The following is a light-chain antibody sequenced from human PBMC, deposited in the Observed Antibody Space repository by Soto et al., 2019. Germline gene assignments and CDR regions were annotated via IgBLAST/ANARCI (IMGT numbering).Light chain of an antibody. J-gene: IGLJ1*01. V-gene: IGLV2-14*01. CDR3: SSYTSSSPYV. CDR1: SSDVGGYNY. CDR2: EVS. Sequence: QSALTQPASVSGSPGQSITISCTGTSSDVGGYNYVSWYQQHPGKAPKLMIYEVSARPSGVSNRFSGSKSGNTASLTISGLPFEDESDYCCSSYTSSSPYVFGTGTKLTVL.